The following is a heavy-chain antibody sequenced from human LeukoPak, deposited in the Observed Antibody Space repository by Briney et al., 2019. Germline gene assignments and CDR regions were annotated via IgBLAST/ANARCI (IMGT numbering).Heavy chain of an antibody. Sequence: PGGSLRLSCAASGFTFSSYGMHWARQAPGKGLEWVAFIRYDGSNKYSADSVKGRFPISRDNSTNTLYLQMNSLRAEDTAVYYCAKDPSFRPGYFDYWGQGTLVTVSS. CDR2: IRYDGSNK. CDR3: AKDPSFRPGYFDY. J-gene: IGHJ4*02. V-gene: IGHV3-30*02. CDR1: GFTFSSYG.